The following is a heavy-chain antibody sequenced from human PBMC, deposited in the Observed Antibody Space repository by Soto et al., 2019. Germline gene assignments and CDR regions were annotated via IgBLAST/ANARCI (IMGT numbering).Heavy chain of an antibody. D-gene: IGHD1-1*01. CDR1: GGTFSSYA. CDR3: ARDHDRTTPYHYYGMDV. Sequence: QVQLVQSGAEVKKPGSSVKVSCKASGGTFSSYAISWVRQAPGQGLEWMGGIIPIFGTANYAQKFQGRVTITADESTSTAYMELSSLRSEDTAVYYCARDHDRTTPYHYYGMDVWGQGTTVTVSS. CDR2: IIPIFGTA. J-gene: IGHJ6*02. V-gene: IGHV1-69*12.